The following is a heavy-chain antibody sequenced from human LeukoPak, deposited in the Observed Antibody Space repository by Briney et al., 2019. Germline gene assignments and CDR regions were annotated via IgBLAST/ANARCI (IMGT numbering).Heavy chain of an antibody. D-gene: IGHD1-26*01. CDR2: ISYDGSNK. J-gene: IGHJ4*02. Sequence: GRSLRLSCAASGSTFSSYAMHWVRQAPGKGLEWVAVISYDGSNKNYADSVKGRFTISRDNSKNTLYLQMNSLRAEDTAVYYCARGPEWEPYYFDYWAREPWSPSPQ. V-gene: IGHV3-30-3*01. CDR1: GSTFSSYA. CDR3: ARGPEWEPYYFDY.